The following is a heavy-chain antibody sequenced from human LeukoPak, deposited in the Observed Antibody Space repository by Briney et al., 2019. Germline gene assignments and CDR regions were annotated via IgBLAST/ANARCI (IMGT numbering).Heavy chain of an antibody. V-gene: IGHV3-53*05. CDR3: AKDYYDSSGYIPLFDY. CDR2: IYSGGST. CDR1: GFTVSSNY. J-gene: IGHJ4*02. D-gene: IGHD3-22*01. Sequence: GGSLRLSCAASGFTVSSNYMSWVRQAPGKGLEWVSVIYSGGSTYYADSVKGRFTISRDNSKNTLYLQMNSLRAEDTAVYYCAKDYYDSSGYIPLFDYWGQGTLVTVSS.